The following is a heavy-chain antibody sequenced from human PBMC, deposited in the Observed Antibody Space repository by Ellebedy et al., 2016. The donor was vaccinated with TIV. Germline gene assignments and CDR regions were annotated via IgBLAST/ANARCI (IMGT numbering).Heavy chain of an antibody. V-gene: IGHV3-23*01. CDR3: AKGRGGGSDSSAPRYYFDY. D-gene: IGHD3-22*01. CDR1: GFTFSSYA. Sequence: PGGSLRLSCAASGFTFSSYAMSWVRQAPGKGLEWVSTISHTGGRTYYAGSVGGRFIISGDNSKKTLYLQMNSLRAEDTAIYYCAKGRGGGSDSSAPRYYFDYWGLGTLVTVSS. CDR2: ISHTGGRT. J-gene: IGHJ4*02.